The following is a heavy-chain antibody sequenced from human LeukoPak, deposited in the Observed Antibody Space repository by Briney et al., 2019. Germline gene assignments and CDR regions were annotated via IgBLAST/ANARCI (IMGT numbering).Heavy chain of an antibody. CDR1: GGSISSGGYY. Sequence: SETLSLTRTVSGGSISSGGYYWSWIRQHPGEGLEWIGYIYYSGSTYYNPSLKSRVTISVDTSKNQFSLKLSSVTAADTAVYYCARYCSSTSCSGYAFDIWGQGTMVTVSS. D-gene: IGHD2-2*01. CDR3: ARYCSSTSCSGYAFDI. CDR2: IYYSGST. J-gene: IGHJ3*02. V-gene: IGHV4-31*03.